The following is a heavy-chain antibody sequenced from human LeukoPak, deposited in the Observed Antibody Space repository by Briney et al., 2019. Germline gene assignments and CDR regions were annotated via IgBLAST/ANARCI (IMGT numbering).Heavy chain of an antibody. J-gene: IGHJ4*02. D-gene: IGHD6-19*01. CDR2: IWYDGSNK. CDR1: GFTFSSYG. V-gene: IGHV3-33*01. Sequence: GGSLRLFCAASGFTFSSYGMHWVRQAPGKGLEWVVVIWYDGSNKYYADSVKGRFTISRDNSKNTLYLQMNSLRAEDTAVYYCARAAVADYFDYWGQGTLVTVSS. CDR3: ARAAVADYFDY.